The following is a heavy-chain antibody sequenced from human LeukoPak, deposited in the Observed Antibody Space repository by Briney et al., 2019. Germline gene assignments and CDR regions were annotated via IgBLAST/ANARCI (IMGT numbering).Heavy chain of an antibody. CDR1: GFTFSTYD. CDR2: IGTAGDT. V-gene: IGHV3-13*04. Sequence: GGSLRLSCAASGFTFSTYDMHWVRQATGKGLEWVSGIGTAGDTYYAGSVKGRFTISRENAKNSLYLQVNSLRAEDTAVYFCARDLSFWGQGTLVTVSS. J-gene: IGHJ4*02. CDR3: ARDLSF.